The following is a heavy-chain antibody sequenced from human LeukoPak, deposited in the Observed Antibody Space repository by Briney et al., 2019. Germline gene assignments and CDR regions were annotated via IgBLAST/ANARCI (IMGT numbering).Heavy chain of an antibody. CDR1: GYTLTELS. CDR3: ATESVVVVAATNGMDV. D-gene: IGHD2-15*01. V-gene: IGHV1-24*01. Sequence: ASVKVSCKVSGYTLTELSMHWVRQAPGKGLEWMGGFDPEDGETIYAQKFQGRVTMTEDTSTDTAYMELSSLRSEDTAVYYCATESVVVVAATNGMDVWGQGTTVTVSS. CDR2: FDPEDGET. J-gene: IGHJ6*02.